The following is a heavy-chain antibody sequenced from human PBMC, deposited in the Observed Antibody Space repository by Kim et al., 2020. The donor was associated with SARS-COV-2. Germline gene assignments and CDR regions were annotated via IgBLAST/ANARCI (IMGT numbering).Heavy chain of an antibody. D-gene: IGHD6-13*01. V-gene: IGHV1-69*13. J-gene: IGHJ5*02. CDR2: IIPIFGTA. CDR1: GGTFSSYA. Sequence: SVKVSCKASGGTFSSYAISWVRQAPGQGLEWMGGIIPIFGTANYAQKFQGRVTITADESTSTAYMELSSLRSEDTAVYYCARAGDSSSLWTHPFDPWGQGTLVTVSS. CDR3: ARAGDSSSLWTHPFDP.